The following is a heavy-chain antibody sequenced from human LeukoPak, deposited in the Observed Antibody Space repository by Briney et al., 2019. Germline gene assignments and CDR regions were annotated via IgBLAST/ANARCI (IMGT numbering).Heavy chain of an antibody. Sequence: ASVKVSCKASGGTFSSYAISWVRQAPGQGLEWMGGIIPIFGTANYAQKFQGRVTITADESTSTAYMELSSLRSEDTAVYYCARDRETYCGGDCYYDYWGQGTLVTVSS. CDR3: ARDRETYCGGDCYYDY. V-gene: IGHV1-69*13. D-gene: IGHD2-21*02. J-gene: IGHJ4*02. CDR2: IIPIFGTA. CDR1: GGTFSSYA.